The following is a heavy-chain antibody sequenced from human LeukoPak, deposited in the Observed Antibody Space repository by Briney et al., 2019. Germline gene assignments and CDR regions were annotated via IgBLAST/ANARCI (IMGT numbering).Heavy chain of an antibody. Sequence: SETLSLTCTVSGGSISSYYWSWIRQPAGKGLEWIGRIYTSGSTNYNPFLKSRVTMSVDTSKNQFSLKLSSVTAADTAVYYCARETYYYDSSGYVDWGQGTLVTVSS. J-gene: IGHJ4*02. CDR3: ARETYYYDSSGYVD. V-gene: IGHV4-4*07. CDR2: IYTSGST. D-gene: IGHD3-22*01. CDR1: GGSISSYY.